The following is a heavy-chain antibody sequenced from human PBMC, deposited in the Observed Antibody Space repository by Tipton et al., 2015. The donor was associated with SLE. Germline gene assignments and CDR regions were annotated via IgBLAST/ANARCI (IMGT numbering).Heavy chain of an antibody. Sequence: SLRLSCAASAFSFSTYGMHWVRQAPGKGLEWVAFIRFNGNNQYYADSVRGRFTISRDNSKNTLYLQMNSLRIEDTAIYYCARELIAVGGDACDVWGQGTKVTVSS. D-gene: IGHD6-19*01. CDR1: AFSFSTYG. CDR3: ARELIAVGGDACDV. CDR2: IRFNGNNQ. J-gene: IGHJ3*01. V-gene: IGHV3-30*02.